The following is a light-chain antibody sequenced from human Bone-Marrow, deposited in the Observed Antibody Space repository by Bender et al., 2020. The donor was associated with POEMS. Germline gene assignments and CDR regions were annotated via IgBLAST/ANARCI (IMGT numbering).Light chain of an antibody. CDR3: CSYAGGSTYV. Sequence: QSALTQPASVSGSPGQSITISCAGTSSDVGSFNLVSWYQQHPGKAPKLIVYEDTKRPSGVSNRFSGSRSDNTASLTISGLQAEDEADYYCCSYAGGSTYVFATGTKVTVL. CDR1: SSDVGSFNL. CDR2: EDT. J-gene: IGLJ1*01. V-gene: IGLV2-23*01.